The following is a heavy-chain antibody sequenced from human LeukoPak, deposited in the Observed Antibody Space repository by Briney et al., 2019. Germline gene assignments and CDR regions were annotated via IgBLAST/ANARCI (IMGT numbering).Heavy chain of an antibody. CDR3: ARGGKYSYGYYYYGMDV. Sequence: SGTLSLTCAVNGGSFSGYYWSWIRQPPGKGLDWMGDINHSGSTNYNPSLKSRVTISVDTSKNQFSLKLSSVTAADTAVYYCARGGKYSYGYYYYGMDVWGRGTTVTVSS. CDR1: GGSFSGYY. D-gene: IGHD5-18*01. J-gene: IGHJ6*02. CDR2: INHSGST. V-gene: IGHV4-34*01.